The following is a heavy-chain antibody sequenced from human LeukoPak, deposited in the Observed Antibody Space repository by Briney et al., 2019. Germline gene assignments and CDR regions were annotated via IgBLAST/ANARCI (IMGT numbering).Heavy chain of an antibody. V-gene: IGHV3-23*01. D-gene: IGHD3-10*01. J-gene: IGHJ4*02. CDR2: IGGGGYTT. Sequence: GGSLRLSCVASGLTFGNYGMNWVRQAPGEGLEWVSSIGGGGYTTYYADSVRGRFTISRDNSKNSMYLQMGSLRAEDTAIYYCAEVESSYCRIWGQGTLVTVSS. CDR3: AEVESSYCRI. CDR1: GLTFGNYG.